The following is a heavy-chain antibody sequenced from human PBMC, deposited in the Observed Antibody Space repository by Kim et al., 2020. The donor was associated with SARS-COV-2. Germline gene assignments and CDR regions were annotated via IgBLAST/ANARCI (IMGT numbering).Heavy chain of an antibody. Sequence: YYNPSLKSRVTLSVEPSKNPFSLKECSLAAADTAVYYCARLYDSSGYYDYWGQGTLVTVSS. J-gene: IGHJ4*02. V-gene: IGHV4-39*01. CDR3: ARLYDSSGYYDY. D-gene: IGHD3-22*01.